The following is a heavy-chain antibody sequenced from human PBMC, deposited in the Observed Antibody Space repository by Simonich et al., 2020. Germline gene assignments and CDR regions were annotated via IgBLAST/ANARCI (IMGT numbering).Heavy chain of an antibody. CDR2: NNPNSGGT. CDR1: GYTFTGYY. Sequence: QVQLVQSGAEVQKPGASVKVSCKASGYTFTGYYMQWVRQAPGKGLDGNGRNNPNSGGTNYAHKFQGRVPMTRETSISTAYMELSRLRSDDTAVYYCASGWDWGFSHMSDYWGQGTLVTVSS. V-gene: IGHV1-2*06. D-gene: IGHD7-27*01. CDR3: ASGWDWGFSHMSDY. J-gene: IGHJ4*02.